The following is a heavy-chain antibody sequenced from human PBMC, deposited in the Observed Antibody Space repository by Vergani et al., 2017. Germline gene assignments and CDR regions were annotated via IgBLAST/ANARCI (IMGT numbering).Heavy chain of an antibody. CDR1: GGSISSGGYS. Sequence: QLQLQESGSGLVKPSQTLSLTCAVSGGSISSGGYSWSWIRQPPGKGLEWIGYIYHSGSTYYNPSLKSRVTISVDTSKNQFSLKLSSVTAADTAVYYCASGSFGQLEVNWFDPWGQGTLVTVSS. CDR3: ASGSFGQLEVNWFDP. J-gene: IGHJ5*02. D-gene: IGHD6-13*01. CDR2: IYHSGST. V-gene: IGHV4-30-2*01.